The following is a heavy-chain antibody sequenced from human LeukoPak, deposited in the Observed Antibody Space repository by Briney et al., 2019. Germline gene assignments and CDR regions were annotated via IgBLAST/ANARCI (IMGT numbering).Heavy chain of an antibody. CDR2: IRSKAYGGTT. J-gene: IGHJ4*02. D-gene: IGHD3-3*01. CDR3: TRAGVYDFWSGSTYDY. V-gene: IGHV3-49*03. CDR1: GFTFSSYA. Sequence: GGSLRLSCAASGFTFSSYAMSWFRQAPGKGLEWVGFIRSKAYGGTTEYAASVKGRFTISRDDSKSIAYLQMNSLKTEDTAVYYCTRAGVYDFWSGSTYDYWGQGTLVTVSS.